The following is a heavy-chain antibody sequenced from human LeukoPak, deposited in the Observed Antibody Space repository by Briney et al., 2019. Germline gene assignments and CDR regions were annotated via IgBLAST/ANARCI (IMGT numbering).Heavy chain of an antibody. CDR1: GFTFSSCA. CDR2: ISGSGGST. Sequence: GGSLRLSCVASGFTFSSCAMSWVRQAPGKGLERVSAISGSGGSTYYADSVKGRFTISRDNSKNTLYLQMNSLRAEDTAVYYCAKDHGGYSYLDYYYGMDVWGQGTTVTVSS. V-gene: IGHV3-23*01. CDR3: AKDHGGYSYLDYYYGMDV. J-gene: IGHJ6*02. D-gene: IGHD5-18*01.